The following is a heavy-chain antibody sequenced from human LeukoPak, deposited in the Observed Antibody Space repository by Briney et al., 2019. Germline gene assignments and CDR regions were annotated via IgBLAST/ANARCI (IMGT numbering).Heavy chain of an antibody. CDR1: GFTFSSYG. D-gene: IGHD3-9*01. J-gene: IGHJ5*02. CDR3: AKAHHYDILTGYWSWFDP. Sequence: PGRSLRLSCAASGFTFSSYGMSWVRQAPGKGLEWVSAISGSGGSTYYADSVKGRFTISRDNSKNTLYLQMNSLRAEDTAVYYCAKAHHYDILTGYWSWFDPWGQGTLVTVSS. V-gene: IGHV3-23*01. CDR2: ISGSGGST.